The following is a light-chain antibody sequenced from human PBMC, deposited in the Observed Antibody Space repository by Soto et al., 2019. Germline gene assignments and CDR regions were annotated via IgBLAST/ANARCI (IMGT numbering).Light chain of an antibody. Sequence: EIVMSQSPLSLPVTPGEPASISCRSSQSLLHRNGFNYVDWYLQKPGQSPQLLIHLASDRASGVPDRFSGSGSGTDFTLRISRVEAEDVGVYYCMQALQTPLTFGGGTKVEIK. CDR3: MQALQTPLT. CDR1: QSLLHRNGFNY. J-gene: IGKJ4*01. CDR2: LAS. V-gene: IGKV2-28*01.